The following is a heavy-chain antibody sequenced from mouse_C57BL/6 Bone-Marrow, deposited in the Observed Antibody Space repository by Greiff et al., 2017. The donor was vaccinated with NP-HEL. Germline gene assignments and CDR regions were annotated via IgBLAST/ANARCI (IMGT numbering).Heavy chain of an antibody. CDR1: GYSFTDYN. CDR2: INPNYGTT. CDR3: ASTYFRYWYFDV. V-gene: IGHV1-39*01. Sequence: VHVKQSGPELVKPGASVKISCKASGYSFTDYNMNWVKQSNGKSLEWIGVINPNYGTTSYNQKFKGKATLTVDQSSSTAYMQLNSLTSEDSAVYYCASTYFRYWYFDVWGTGTTVTVSS. D-gene: IGHD2-12*01. J-gene: IGHJ1*03.